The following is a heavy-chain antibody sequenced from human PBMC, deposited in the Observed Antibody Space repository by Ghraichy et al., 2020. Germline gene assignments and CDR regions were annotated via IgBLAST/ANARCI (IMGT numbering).Heavy chain of an antibody. D-gene: IGHD6-6*01. CDR2: IYWDDDK. J-gene: IGHJ4*02. CDR1: GFSLSTRGLG. V-gene: IGHV2-5*02. CDR3: AHSIGTRPDFVDY. Sequence: SGPTLVKPTQTLTLTCTFSGFSLSTRGLGVGWIRQPPGKALEWLALIYWDDDKKYNPSLNNRITVTKDTSENQVVLTMTNVNPVDTATYYCAHSIGTRPDFVDYWGQGTLVTVSS.